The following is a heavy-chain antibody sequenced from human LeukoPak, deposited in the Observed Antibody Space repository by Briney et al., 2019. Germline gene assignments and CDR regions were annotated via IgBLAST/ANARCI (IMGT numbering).Heavy chain of an antibody. V-gene: IGHV4-61*02. CDR1: GGSISSGNYY. CDR2: IYTSGST. CDR3: ARETGELPYYSDY. Sequence: SETLSLTCTVSGGSISSGNYYWSWIRQPAGKGLEWIGRIYTSGSTNYNPSLKSRVTISGDTSKNQFSLKLSSVTAADTAVYYCARETGELPYYSDYWGQGTLVTVSS. J-gene: IGHJ4*02. D-gene: IGHD3-10*01.